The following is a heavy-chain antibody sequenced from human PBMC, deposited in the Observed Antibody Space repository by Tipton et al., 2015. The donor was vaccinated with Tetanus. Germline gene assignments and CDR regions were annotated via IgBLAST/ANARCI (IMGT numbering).Heavy chain of an antibody. V-gene: IGHV1-46*01. Sequence: QSGAEVKKPGASVKVSCKASGYTLTSYHMHWVRQAPGQGLEWMGIINPIGGSTSYAQKFQGRITMTGDTSKNQFSLKLSSVTAADTAVYYCARANNEFPKKGPFDSWGQGRLVIVSS. J-gene: IGHJ4*02. CDR1: GYTLTSYH. D-gene: IGHD1-1*01. CDR2: INPIGGST. CDR3: ARANNEFPKKGPFDS.